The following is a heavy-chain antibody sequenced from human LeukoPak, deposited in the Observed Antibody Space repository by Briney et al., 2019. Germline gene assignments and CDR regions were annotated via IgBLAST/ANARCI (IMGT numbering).Heavy chain of an antibody. Sequence: GASVKVSCKASGYTFTSYYMHWVRQAPGQGLDWMGIINPNGGSTSYAQKFQGRVTMTRDTSTSTVYMELSRLRSEDTAVYYCARSSGGTTYDYWGQGALVTVSS. CDR1: GYTFTSYY. V-gene: IGHV1-46*01. CDR2: INPNGGST. CDR3: ARSSGGTTYDY. D-gene: IGHD2/OR15-2a*01. J-gene: IGHJ4*02.